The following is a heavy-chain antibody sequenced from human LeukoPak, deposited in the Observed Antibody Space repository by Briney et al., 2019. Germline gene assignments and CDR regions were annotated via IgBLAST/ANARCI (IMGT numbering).Heavy chain of an antibody. J-gene: IGHJ4*02. CDR1: GFTFDDYA. D-gene: IGHD5-18*01. CDR3: AKDMRSGYSYGNTIDY. V-gene: IGHV3-9*03. Sequence: GGSLRLSCAASGFTFDDYAMHWVRQAPGKGLEWVSGISWNSGSIGYADSVKGRFTISRDNAKKSLYLQMNSLRAEDMALYYCAKDMRSGYSYGNTIDYWGQGTLVTVSS. CDR2: ISWNSGSI.